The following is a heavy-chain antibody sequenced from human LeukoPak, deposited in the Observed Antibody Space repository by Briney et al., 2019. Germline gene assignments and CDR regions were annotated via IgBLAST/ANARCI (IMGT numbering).Heavy chain of an antibody. J-gene: IGHJ6*03. V-gene: IGHV3-30*02. CDR3: AKGSGYEHNYYYYYMDV. D-gene: IGHD5-12*01. CDR1: GFTFSSYG. Sequence: GGSLRLSCAASGFTFSSYGMHWVRQHPGKGLEWVAFIRYDGSHKYYADSVKGRFTISRDNSKNTLYLQMNSLRAEDTAVYYCAKGSGYEHNYYYYYMDVWGKGTTVTISS. CDR2: IRYDGSHK.